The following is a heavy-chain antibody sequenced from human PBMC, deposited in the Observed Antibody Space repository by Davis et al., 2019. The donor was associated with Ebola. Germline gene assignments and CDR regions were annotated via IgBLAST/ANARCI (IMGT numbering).Heavy chain of an antibody. V-gene: IGHV4-30-4*01. CDR2: ISYNGNT. Sequence: PSETLSLTCTVSEDSISSGDFYWGWIRQPPRKGLEWIGYISYNGNTYYSPSLKSRLVISVDTSKNQFSLKLNSVTAADTAVYYCARLLEGGDYGSGSVESYYFDYWGQGTLVTVSS. CDR1: EDSISSGDFY. J-gene: IGHJ4*02. CDR3: ARLLEGGDYGSGSVESYYFDY. D-gene: IGHD3-10*01.